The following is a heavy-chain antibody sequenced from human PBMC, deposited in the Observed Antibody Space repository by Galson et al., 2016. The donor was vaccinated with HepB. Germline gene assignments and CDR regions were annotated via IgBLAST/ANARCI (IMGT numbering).Heavy chain of an antibody. CDR2: VSYDGGSR. Sequence: SLRLSCAASGFIFSAYAIHWVRQAPGKGLEWMALVSYDGGSRYYADSVQGRFSISRDNSKNTLYLQMGSLRADGTGVYYCVRDGKKGVRGGNYFDYWGQGTLVT. CDR1: GFIFSAYA. J-gene: IGHJ4*02. D-gene: IGHD3-10*01. V-gene: IGHV3-30*04. CDR3: VRDGKKGVRGGNYFDY.